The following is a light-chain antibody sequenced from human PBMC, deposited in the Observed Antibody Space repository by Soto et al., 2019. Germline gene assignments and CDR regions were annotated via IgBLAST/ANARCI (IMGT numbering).Light chain of an antibody. CDR2: GAS. V-gene: IGKV3-15*01. CDR1: QSVSRN. CDR3: QQYNNWPTWA. J-gene: IGKJ1*01. Sequence: EIVMTQSPATLSVSPGERATLSCRASQSVSRNIAWYQQKPGQAPRPLIYGASTRAIGIPARFSGSGSGTEFTPPISSLQSEDFAVYYCQQYNNWPTWAFGQGTKVEIK.